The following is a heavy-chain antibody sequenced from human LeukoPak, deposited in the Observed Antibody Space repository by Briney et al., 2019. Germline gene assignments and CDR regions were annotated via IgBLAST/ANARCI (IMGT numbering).Heavy chain of an antibody. D-gene: IGHD4-11*01. J-gene: IGHJ5*02. Sequence: PGGSLRLSCAASGFTFSSYDMHWVRQATGKGLEWVSAIGTAGDTYYPGSVKGRFTISRENAKNSLYLQMNSLRAGDTAVYYCARETTHNSFDPWGQGTLVTVSS. CDR1: GFTFSSYD. V-gene: IGHV3-13*01. CDR2: IGTAGDT. CDR3: ARETTHNSFDP.